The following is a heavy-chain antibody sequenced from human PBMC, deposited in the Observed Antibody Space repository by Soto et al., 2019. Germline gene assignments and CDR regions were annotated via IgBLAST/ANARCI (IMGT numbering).Heavy chain of an antibody. J-gene: IGHJ4*02. CDR1: GFTFSSYG. CDR3: AKDAGLLWFGELSDY. CDR2: ISYDGSNK. D-gene: IGHD3-10*01. Sequence: GGSLRLSCAASGFTFSSYGMHWVRQAPGKGLEWVAVISYDGSNKYYADSVKGRFTISRDNSKNTLYLQMNSLRAEDTAVYYCAKDAGLLWFGELSDYWGQGTLVTVSS. V-gene: IGHV3-30*18.